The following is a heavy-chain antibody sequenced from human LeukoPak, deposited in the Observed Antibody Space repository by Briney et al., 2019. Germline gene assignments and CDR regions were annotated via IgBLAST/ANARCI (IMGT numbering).Heavy chain of an antibody. CDR2: ISGSGGST. CDR3: ATLAIPDIVVVPAAKAERFDP. J-gene: IGHJ5*02. V-gene: IGHV3-23*01. Sequence: GGSLRLSCAASGFTFSSYAMSWVRQAPGKGLEWVSAISGSGGSTYYADSVKGRFTISRDNSKNTLYLQMNSLRAEDTAVYYCATLAIPDIVVVPAAKAERFDPWGQGTLVTVSS. CDR1: GFTFSSYA. D-gene: IGHD2-2*01.